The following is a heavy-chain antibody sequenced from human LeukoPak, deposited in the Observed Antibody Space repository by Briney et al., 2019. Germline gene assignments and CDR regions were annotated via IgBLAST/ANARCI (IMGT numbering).Heavy chain of an antibody. V-gene: IGHV3-30*18. CDR1: RFTFNNYG. CDR2: ISSDGSNK. CDR3: AKDKRGANLPYFDY. J-gene: IGHJ4*02. Sequence: GRSLRLSCTASRFTFNNYGMHWVRQAPGKGLEWVAVISSDGSNKYYADSVKGRFTISRDNSKNTLYLQMNSLRAEDTAVYYCAKDKRGANLPYFDYWGQGTLVTVSS. D-gene: IGHD1-26*01.